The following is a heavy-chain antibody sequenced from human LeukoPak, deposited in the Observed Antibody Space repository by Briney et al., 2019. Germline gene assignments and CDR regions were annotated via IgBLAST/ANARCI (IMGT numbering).Heavy chain of an antibody. CDR1: GFTFSSYS. D-gene: IGHD3-10*01. CDR3: AGVVGYGSGSLYD. V-gene: IGHV3-21*01. Sequence: GGSLRLSCAASGFTFSSYSMNWVRQAPGKGLEWVSSISSSSSHIYYADSVKGRFTISRDNAKNSLYLQMNSLRAEDTAVYYCAGVVGYGSGSLYDWGQGTLVTVSS. CDR2: ISSSSSHI. J-gene: IGHJ4*02.